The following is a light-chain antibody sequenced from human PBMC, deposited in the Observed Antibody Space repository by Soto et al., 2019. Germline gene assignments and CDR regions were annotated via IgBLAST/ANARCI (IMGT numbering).Light chain of an antibody. CDR3: QQRSKSIT. CDR2: GAS. V-gene: IGKV3D-20*02. J-gene: IGKJ5*01. CDR1: QSVSNNY. Sequence: EIVLTQSPGTLSLSPGERATLSCRASQSVSNNYLAWYQQKPGQAPRLLIYGASSRATGIPDRFSGSGSGTDFTLTISSLEPEDFAVYYCQQRSKSITFGQGTRLEIK.